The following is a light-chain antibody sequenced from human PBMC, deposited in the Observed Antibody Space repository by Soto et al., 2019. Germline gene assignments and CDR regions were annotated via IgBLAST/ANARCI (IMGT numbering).Light chain of an antibody. Sequence: EIVLTQSPATLSLSPGERATLSCRASQSVSTYLAWYQQKAGRPPRLLIYDASKRAPGIPARFSGSGSGTDFTLTISSLEPEDMAVYSCQKSSNLQVTFGRGTKVDIK. CDR3: QKSSNLQVT. CDR1: QSVSTY. CDR2: DAS. V-gene: IGKV3-11*01. J-gene: IGKJ1*01.